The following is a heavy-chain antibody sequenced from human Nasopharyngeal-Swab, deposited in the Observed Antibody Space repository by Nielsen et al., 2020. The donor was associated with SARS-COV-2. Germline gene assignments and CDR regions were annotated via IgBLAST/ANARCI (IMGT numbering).Heavy chain of an antibody. D-gene: IGHD6-19*01. V-gene: IGHV1-8*01. CDR1: RYTFTSYD. J-gene: IGHJ6*02. CDR2: MNPNSGNS. Sequence: ASVKVSCKASRYTFTSYDINWVRQATGQGLEWMGWMNPNSGNSGYAQKFQGRVTMTRNTPISTAYMELSSLRFEDTAVYYCARDWSIAVAGYYYYYGMDVWGQGTTVTVSS. CDR3: ARDWSIAVAGYYYYYGMDV.